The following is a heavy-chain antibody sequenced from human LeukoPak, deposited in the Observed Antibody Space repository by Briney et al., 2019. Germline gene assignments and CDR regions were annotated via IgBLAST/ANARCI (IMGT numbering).Heavy chain of an antibody. CDR2: ISDNGGGA. CDR1: GFTVGSNY. J-gene: IGHJ4*02. D-gene: IGHD4/OR15-4a*01. Sequence: GGSLRLSCAASGFTVGSNYMSWVRQAPGEGLKWVAGISDNGGGAYYAESLKGRFTISRDNSKNMLYPQMNSLRVEDTAVYYCAKESGPLGAPLYDYWGRGILVTASS. V-gene: IGHV3-53*01. CDR3: AKESGPLGAPLYDY.